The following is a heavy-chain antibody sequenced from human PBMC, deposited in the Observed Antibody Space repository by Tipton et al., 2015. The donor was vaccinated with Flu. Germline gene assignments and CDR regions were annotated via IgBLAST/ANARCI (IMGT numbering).Heavy chain of an antibody. J-gene: IGHJ6*02. V-gene: IGHV3-21*06. Sequence: SLRLSCVVSGFTFSIYSMSWVRQAPGEGLEWVSSISKSSSHIYYADSMRGRFTISRDDAKNSLYLQMNSLRAEDTAVYYCARGFEPHYYGMDVWGQGTTVTVSS. CDR1: GFTFSIYS. CDR3: ARGFEPHYYGMDV. CDR2: ISKSSSHI.